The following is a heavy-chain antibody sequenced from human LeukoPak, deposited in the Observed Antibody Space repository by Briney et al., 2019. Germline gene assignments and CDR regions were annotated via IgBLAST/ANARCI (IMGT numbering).Heavy chain of an antibody. CDR3: ARKNYGGYFDY. V-gene: IGHV3-53*01. CDR2: LYHGGST. D-gene: IGHD1-7*01. J-gene: IGHJ4*02. Sequence: GGSLRLSCAASGFTVSTNYMSWVRQAPGKGLEWVSVLYHGGSTYYADSVKGRFTISRDNSNNTLYLQMNRLRAEDTAVYYCARKNYGGYFDYWGQGTLVTVSS. CDR1: GFTVSTNY.